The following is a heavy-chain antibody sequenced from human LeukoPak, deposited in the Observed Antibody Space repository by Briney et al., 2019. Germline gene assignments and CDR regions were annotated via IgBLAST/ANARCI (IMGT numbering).Heavy chain of an antibody. CDR2: IIPIFGTA. J-gene: IGHJ5*02. CDR3: ASGSGSYYNWFDP. V-gene: IGHV1-69*01. Sequence: ASVKVSCKASGGTFSSYAISWVRQAPGQGLEWMGGIIPIFGTANYAQKFQGRVTITADESTSTAYMELGSLRSEDTAVYYCASGSGSYYNWFDPWGQGTLVTVSS. CDR1: GGTFSSYA. D-gene: IGHD3-10*01.